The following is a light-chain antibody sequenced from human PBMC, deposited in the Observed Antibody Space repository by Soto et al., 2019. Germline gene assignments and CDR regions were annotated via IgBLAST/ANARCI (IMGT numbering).Light chain of an antibody. CDR3: QSFDVRLSGSV. V-gene: IGLV1-40*01. J-gene: IGLJ1*01. CDR2: GNN. Sequence: QSVLTQPPSVSGAPGQRVTIPCTGSSSNIGTGYDVQWYQQLPGTAPKLLIYGNNNRPSGVPDRFSGSKSGTSASLAITGLQAEDEADYYCQSFDVRLSGSVFGTGTKLTVL. CDR1: SSNIGTGYD.